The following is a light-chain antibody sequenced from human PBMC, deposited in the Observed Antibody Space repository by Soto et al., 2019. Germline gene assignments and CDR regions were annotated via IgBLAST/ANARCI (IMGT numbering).Light chain of an antibody. Sequence: EIVLTQSPGTLSLSPGERATLSCRASQSVSSSYLAWYQQKPGQTPRLLIYGASSRATGIPDRFSGSGSGTDFTLNISRLEPEDFALYYCKQYSSSLLFPFGPGTKVDIK. CDR2: GAS. CDR1: QSVSSSY. CDR3: KQYSSSLLFP. V-gene: IGKV3-20*01. J-gene: IGKJ3*01.